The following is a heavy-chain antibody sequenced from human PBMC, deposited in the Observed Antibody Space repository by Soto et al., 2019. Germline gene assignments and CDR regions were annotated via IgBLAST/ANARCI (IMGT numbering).Heavy chain of an antibody. D-gene: IGHD4-17*01. Sequence: QVQLQESGPGMVKPSETLSLTCTVSGCSISNYYWSWIRQPAGKGLEWIGRIYTSGNTNYNPSLKGRVTMAVDMSKNQFALKLSSVAAADTAVYYCARDDTGDNGRAFDPCGQGTLVTVSS. CDR2: IYTSGNT. CDR1: GCSISNYY. J-gene: IGHJ5*02. V-gene: IGHV4-4*07. CDR3: ARDDTGDNGRAFDP.